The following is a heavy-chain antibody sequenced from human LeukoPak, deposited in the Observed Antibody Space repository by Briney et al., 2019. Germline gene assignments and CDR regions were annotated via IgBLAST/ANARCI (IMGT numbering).Heavy chain of an antibody. CDR1: GGTFSSYA. D-gene: IGHD3-10*01. Sequence: SVKVSCKASGGTFSSYAISWVRQAPGQGLEWMGGIIPIFGTANYAQKFQGRVTITADESTSTAYMELSSLRSEDTAVYYCARESGLIPAFDIWGQGAMVTVSS. CDR2: IIPIFGTA. J-gene: IGHJ3*02. V-gene: IGHV1-69*13. CDR3: ARESGLIPAFDI.